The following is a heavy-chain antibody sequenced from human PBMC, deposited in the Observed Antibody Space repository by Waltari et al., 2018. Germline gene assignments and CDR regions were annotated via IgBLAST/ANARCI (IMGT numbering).Heavy chain of an antibody. D-gene: IGHD6-13*01. V-gene: IGHV4-31*03. J-gene: IGHJ3*02. Sequence: QVQLQESGPGLVKPSQTLSLTCTVSGGSISSGGYYWSWIRQHPGKGLEWIGYSYYSGSTYYNPSLKSRVTISVDTSKNQFSLKLSSVTAADTAVYYCARSQSSSSWLSDAFDIWGQGTMVSVSS. CDR3: ARSQSSSSWLSDAFDI. CDR1: GGSISSGGYY. CDR2: SYYSGST.